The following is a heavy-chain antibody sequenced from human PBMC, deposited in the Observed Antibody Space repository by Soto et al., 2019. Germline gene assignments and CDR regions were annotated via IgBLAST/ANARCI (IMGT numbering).Heavy chain of an antibody. V-gene: IGHV3-74*01. D-gene: IGHD6-13*01. CDR3: ARAPAAGKYYYYYGMDV. Sequence: EVQLVESGGGLVQPGGSLRLSCAASGFTFSSYWMHWVRQAPGKGLVWVSRINSDGSSTSYADSVKGRFTISRDNAKNELYLEMNSLRAEDTAVYYCARAPAAGKYYYYYGMDVWGQGATVTVSS. CDR1: GFTFSSYW. CDR2: INSDGSST. J-gene: IGHJ6*02.